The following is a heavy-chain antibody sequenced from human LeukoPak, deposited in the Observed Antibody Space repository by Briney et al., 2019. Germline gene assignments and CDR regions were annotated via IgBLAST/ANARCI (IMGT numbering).Heavy chain of an antibody. CDR2: INHSGST. Sequence: SETLSLTCAVYGGSFSGYYWSWIRQPPGKGLEWLGEINHSGSTNYNPSLKSRVTISVDTSKNQFSLKLSSVTAADTAVYYCARGNRDFWSGYRFDYWGQGTLVTVSS. V-gene: IGHV4-34*01. J-gene: IGHJ4*02. CDR1: GGSFSGYY. CDR3: ARGNRDFWSGYRFDY. D-gene: IGHD3-3*01.